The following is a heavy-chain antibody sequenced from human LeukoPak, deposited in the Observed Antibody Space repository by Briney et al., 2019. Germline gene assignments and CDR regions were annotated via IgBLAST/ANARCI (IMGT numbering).Heavy chain of an antibody. CDR3: ARDPKWLDY. Sequence: GGSLRLSCAASGFTFTTYGMNWVRQAPGKGLEWVSYISSSSSSIYYADSVKGRFTISKDNAKNSLYLQMNSLRAEDTAVYYCARDPKWLDYWGQGTLVTVSS. CDR1: GFTFTTYG. V-gene: IGHV3-48*04. CDR2: ISSSSSSI. D-gene: IGHD5-12*01. J-gene: IGHJ4*02.